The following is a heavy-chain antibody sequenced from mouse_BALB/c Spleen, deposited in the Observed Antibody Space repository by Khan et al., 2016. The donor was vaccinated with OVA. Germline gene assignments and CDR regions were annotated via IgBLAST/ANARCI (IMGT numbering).Heavy chain of an antibody. V-gene: IGHV5-6*01. CDR2: ISSGGSYT. Sequence: EVQLVESGGDLVKPGGSLKLSCAASGFTFSTYGMSWVRQTPDKRLEWVATISSGGSYTYYPDSVKGRFTISRDNAKNTLYLQMSSLKSEDTAMYYCARRAYYYGSEGFAYWGQETLVTVSA. J-gene: IGHJ3*01. CDR3: ARRAYYYGSEGFAY. D-gene: IGHD1-1*01. CDR1: GFTFSTYG.